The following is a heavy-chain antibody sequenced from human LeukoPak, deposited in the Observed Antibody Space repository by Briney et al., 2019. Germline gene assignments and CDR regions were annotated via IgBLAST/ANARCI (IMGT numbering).Heavy chain of an antibody. J-gene: IGHJ4*02. CDR3: VGDDFWSGYPAY. Sequence: ASVKVSCKVSGYTLTELSMHWVRQAPGKGLEWMGGFDPEDGETIYAQKFQGRVTMTEDTSTDTAYMELSSLRSEDTAVYYCVGDDFWSGYPAYWGQGTLVTVSS. CDR1: GYTLTELS. D-gene: IGHD3-3*01. CDR2: FDPEDGET. V-gene: IGHV1-24*01.